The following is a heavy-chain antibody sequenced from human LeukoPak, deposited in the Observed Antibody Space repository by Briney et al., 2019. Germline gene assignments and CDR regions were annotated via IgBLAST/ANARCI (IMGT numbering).Heavy chain of an antibody. V-gene: IGHV3-21*01. CDR2: IVGSSST. CDR1: GFTFSNFA. J-gene: IGHJ4*02. Sequence: SGGSLRLSCAASGFTFSNFAMTWVRQAPGKGLEWVSSIVGSSSTYYADSLKGRFTISRDNAKNSLYLQMNSLRAEDTAVYYCARIGAGSSRDYWGQGTLVTVSS. CDR3: ARIGAGSSRDY. D-gene: IGHD6-13*01.